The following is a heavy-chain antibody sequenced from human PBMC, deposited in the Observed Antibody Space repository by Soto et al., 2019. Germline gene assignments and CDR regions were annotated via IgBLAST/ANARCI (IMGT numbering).Heavy chain of an antibody. CDR3: AEEVRFYYDSRGVDAFDI. CDR1: GFTFSSYG. V-gene: IGHV3-30*18. Sequence: QVQLVESGGGVVQPGRSLRLSCAASGFTFSSYGMHWVRQAPGKGLEWVAVISYHGSDQYYADSVKGRYTISRDNSKKPVHLQMNSMSAEDTDVYYCAEEVRFYYDSRGVDAFDIWGQGTVVAFAS. D-gene: IGHD3-22*01. CDR2: ISYHGSDQ. J-gene: IGHJ3*02.